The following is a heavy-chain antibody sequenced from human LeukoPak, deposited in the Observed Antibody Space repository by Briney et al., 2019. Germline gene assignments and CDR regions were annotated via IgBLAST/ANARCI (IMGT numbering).Heavy chain of an antibody. J-gene: IGHJ6*02. Sequence: ASVSVSCKASGYTFNRYDMNWVRQAPGEGVEGRGWMNPNSGNTGYAPKFQRRVTMTRDTSISTAYMELSRLRSDDTAVYYCAREFSSWYSFYYYGMDVWGQGTTVTVS. V-gene: IGHV1-8*01. D-gene: IGHD6-13*01. CDR1: GYTFNRYD. CDR3: AREFSSWYSFYYYGMDV. CDR2: MNPNSGNT.